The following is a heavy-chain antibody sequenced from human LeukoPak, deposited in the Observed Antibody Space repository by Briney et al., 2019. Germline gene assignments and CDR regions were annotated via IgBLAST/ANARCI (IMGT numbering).Heavy chain of an antibody. CDR3: TVGDFWSGYSNFDY. Sequence: PGGSLRLSCAASGFTFSNAWMSWVRQAPGKGLEWVGRIKSKTDGGTTDYAAPVKGRFTISRDDSKNTLYLKMNSLKTEDTAVYYCTVGDFWSGYSNFDYWGQGTLVTVSS. J-gene: IGHJ4*02. CDR1: GFTFSNAW. D-gene: IGHD3-3*01. CDR2: IKSKTDGGTT. V-gene: IGHV3-15*01.